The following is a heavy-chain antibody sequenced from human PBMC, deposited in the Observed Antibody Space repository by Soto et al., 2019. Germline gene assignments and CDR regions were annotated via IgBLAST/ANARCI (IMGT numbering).Heavy chain of an antibody. D-gene: IGHD6-19*01. V-gene: IGHV4-30-4*01. CDR3: ARVVGPQWLVRFDY. CDR1: GGSISSGDYY. Sequence: QVQLQESGPGLVKPSQTLSLTCTVSGGSISSGDYYWSWIRQPPGKALEWIGYIYYSGSTYYNPSLNNRGTISVDTSNNQCSLKLSSGTAADTAVYYCARVVGPQWLVRFDYWGQGTLVTVSS. J-gene: IGHJ4*02. CDR2: IYYSGST.